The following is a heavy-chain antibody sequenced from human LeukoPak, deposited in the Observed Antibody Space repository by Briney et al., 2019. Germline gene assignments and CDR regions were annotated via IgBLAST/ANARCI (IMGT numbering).Heavy chain of an antibody. Sequence: SGTLSLTCTVSGGSFSGYHLCWIRQPPGKGLEWIGEINRSAVTTYNPSLKSRVTISLDTSKNQFSLRLNSVTAADTAVYYCARYPRSRDSVWFDPWGQGTLVTVSS. J-gene: IGHJ5*02. D-gene: IGHD3-10*01. CDR1: GGSFSGYH. V-gene: IGHV4-34*01. CDR2: INRSAVT. CDR3: ARYPRSRDSVWFDP.